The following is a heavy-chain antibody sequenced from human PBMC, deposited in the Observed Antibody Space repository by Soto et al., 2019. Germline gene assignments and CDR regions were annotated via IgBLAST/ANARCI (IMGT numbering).Heavy chain of an antibody. D-gene: IGHD2-8*01. J-gene: IGHJ4*02. Sequence: GGSLRLSCEGSGFTFSGIDMHWVRQPTGKGLEWVSTIGTADDTYYAVSVKGRFTISRDRAKNSLSLEMNSLRAGDTAVYFCARGREMGAHFFDSWGQGTQVTVSS. V-gene: IGHV3-13*01. CDR2: IGTADDT. CDR3: ARGREMGAHFFDS. CDR1: GFTFSGID.